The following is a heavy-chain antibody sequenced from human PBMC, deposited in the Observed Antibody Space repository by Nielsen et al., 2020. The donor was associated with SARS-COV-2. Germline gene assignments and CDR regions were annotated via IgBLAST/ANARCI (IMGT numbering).Heavy chain of an antibody. V-gene: IGHV3-33*01. D-gene: IGHD3/OR15-3a*01. CDR3: ARDLTFGAYWFDP. CDR1: GFIFGAYG. Sequence: GGSLRLSCAASGFIFGAYGMHWVRQPPGKGLEWVAHMWYQGGDENYADSVRGRFTISRDLSKNTVYLQMSSLRVEDTAVYYCARDLTFGAYWFDPWSQGTLVTVSS. CDR2: MWYQGGDE. J-gene: IGHJ5*02.